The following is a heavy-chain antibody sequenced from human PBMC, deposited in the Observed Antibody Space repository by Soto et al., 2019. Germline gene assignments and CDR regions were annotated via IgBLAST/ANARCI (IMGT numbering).Heavy chain of an antibody. Sequence: GGSLRLSCAASGFTFSNAWMNWVRQAPGKGLEWVANIKQDGSEKYYVDSVKGRFTISRDNAKNSLYLQMNSLRAEDTAVYYCARSSYGSGPYYFQHWGQGTLVTVSS. CDR3: ARSSYGSGPYYFQH. CDR1: GFTFSNAW. CDR2: IKQDGSEK. D-gene: IGHD3-10*01. J-gene: IGHJ1*01. V-gene: IGHV3-7*05.